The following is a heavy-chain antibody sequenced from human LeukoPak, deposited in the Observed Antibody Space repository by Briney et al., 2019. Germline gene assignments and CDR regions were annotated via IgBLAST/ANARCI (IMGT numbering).Heavy chain of an antibody. J-gene: IGHJ4*02. V-gene: IGHV4-34*01. CDR1: GGSFSDYY. CDR2: INHSGST. D-gene: IGHD1-26*01. CDR3: ARYTGTYYTY. Sequence: SETLSLTCAVYGGSFSDYYWSWIRQPPGKGLEWIGEINHSGSTNYNPSLKTRVTISVDTSKIQFSLKLSSVTAADTAVYYCARYTGTYYTYWGQGTLVTVSS.